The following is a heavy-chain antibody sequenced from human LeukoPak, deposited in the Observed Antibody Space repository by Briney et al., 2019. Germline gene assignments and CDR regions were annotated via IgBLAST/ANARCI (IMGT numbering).Heavy chain of an antibody. V-gene: IGHV4-4*09. D-gene: IGHD2-2*01. Sequence: SETLSLTCTVSGGSISGYFWSLIRQPPGKGPEWTGFIYSTGTTNYRPSLSSRVTISVDTSKNQLSLNLRFVTATDSAVYYCARHNPPPTGFCSGTSCFMSGSQYFYMDVWGKGTSVTVS. CDR2: IYSTGTT. J-gene: IGHJ6*03. CDR1: GGSISGYF. CDR3: ARHNPPPTGFCSGTSCFMSGSQYFYMDV.